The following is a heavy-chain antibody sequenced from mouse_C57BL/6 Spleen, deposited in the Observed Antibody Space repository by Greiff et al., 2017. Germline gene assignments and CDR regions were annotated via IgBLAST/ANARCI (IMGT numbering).Heavy chain of an antibody. Sequence: EVKVEESGGGLVQPGGSMKLSCVASGFTFSNYWMNWVRQSPEKGLEWVAQIRLKSDNYATHYAESVKGRFTISRDDSKSSVYLQMNNVRAEDTGMYYCTGRRVAYWGQGTLVTVSA. V-gene: IGHV6-3*01. J-gene: IGHJ3*01. CDR3: TGRRVAY. CDR1: GFTFSNYW. CDR2: IRLKSDNYAT.